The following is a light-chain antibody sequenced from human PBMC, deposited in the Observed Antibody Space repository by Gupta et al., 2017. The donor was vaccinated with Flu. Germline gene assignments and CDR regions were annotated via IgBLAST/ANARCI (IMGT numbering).Light chain of an antibody. V-gene: IGKV3-15*01. J-gene: IGKJ4*01. CDR3: QQYNTWPLT. Sequence: EVVMTQSPATLSVSPGEVTTLSCRASLSVGTNLAWYQHKPGQAPRLLMYGASTRASRIPARFSGGGSGIEFTLTISSLQSEDFAVYHCQQYNTWPLTFGGGTKVEIK. CDR1: LSVGTN. CDR2: GAS.